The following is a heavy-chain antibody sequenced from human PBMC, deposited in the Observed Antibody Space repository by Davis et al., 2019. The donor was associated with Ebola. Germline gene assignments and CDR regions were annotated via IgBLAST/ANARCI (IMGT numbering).Heavy chain of an antibody. Sequence: GESLKISCAASGFTFSSYAMHWVRQAPGKGLEWVAVISYDGSNKYYADSVKGRLTISRDNSKNTLYLQMNSLRAEDTAVYYCARESEMATITYDYWGQGTLVTVSS. V-gene: IGHV3-30-3*01. CDR1: GFTFSSYA. CDR3: ARESEMATITYDY. CDR2: ISYDGSNK. J-gene: IGHJ4*02. D-gene: IGHD5-24*01.